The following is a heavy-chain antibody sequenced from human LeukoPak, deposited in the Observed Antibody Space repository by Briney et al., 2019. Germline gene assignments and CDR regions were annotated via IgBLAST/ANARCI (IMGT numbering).Heavy chain of an antibody. D-gene: IGHD2-2*02. CDR2: IIPILGIA. V-gene: IGHV1-69*04. CDR1: GGTFISYT. CDR3: ARDDRDIVVVPAAIAFDY. Sequence: GASVKVSCKASGGTFISYTISWVRQAPGQGLEWMGRIIPILGIANYAQKFQGRVTITADKSTSTAYMELRSLRSEDTAVYYCARDDRDIVVVPAAIAFDYWGQGTMVTVSS. J-gene: IGHJ4*02.